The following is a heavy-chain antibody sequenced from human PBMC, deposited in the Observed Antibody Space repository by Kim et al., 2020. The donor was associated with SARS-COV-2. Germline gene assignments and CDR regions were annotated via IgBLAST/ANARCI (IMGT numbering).Heavy chain of an antibody. CDR2: IIPIFGTA. J-gene: IGHJ6*02. V-gene: IGHV1-69*06. Sequence: SVKVSCKASGGTFSSYAISWVRQAPGQGLEWMGGIIPIFGTANYAQKFQGRVTITADKSTSTAYMELSSLRSEDTAVYYCASPYGDYPGFYYYGMDVWGQGTTVTVSS. CDR3: ASPYGDYPGFYYYGMDV. D-gene: IGHD4-17*01. CDR1: GGTFSSYA.